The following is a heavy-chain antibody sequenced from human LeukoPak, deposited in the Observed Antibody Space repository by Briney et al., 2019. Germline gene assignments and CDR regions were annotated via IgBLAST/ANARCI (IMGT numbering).Heavy chain of an antibody. V-gene: IGHV4-34*01. J-gene: IGHJ4*02. Sequence: GSLRLSCAASGFTVSTHYMSWIRQPPGKGLEWIGEIYHSGSTDYNPSLKSRVTISVDTSKSQFSLKLTSLTAADTAVYYCASQRGYSYLVWGQGTLVTVSS. CDR1: GFTVSTHY. CDR2: IYHSGST. CDR3: ASQRGYSYLV. D-gene: IGHD5-18*01.